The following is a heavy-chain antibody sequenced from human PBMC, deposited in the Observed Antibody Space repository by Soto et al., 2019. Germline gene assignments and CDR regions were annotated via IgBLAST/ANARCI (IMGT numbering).Heavy chain of an antibody. CDR3: ERARAYTGLYYYGMDV. CDR1: GYTFTSYG. V-gene: IGHV1-18*01. J-gene: IGHJ6*02. D-gene: IGHD2-21*01. CDR2: ISAYNGNT. Sequence: ASVKVSCKASGYTFTSYGISWVRQAPGQGLEWMGWISAYNGNTNYAQKLQGRVTMTTDTSTSTAYMELRSLRSDDTAVYYCERARAYTGLYYYGMDVWGQGTTVTVSS.